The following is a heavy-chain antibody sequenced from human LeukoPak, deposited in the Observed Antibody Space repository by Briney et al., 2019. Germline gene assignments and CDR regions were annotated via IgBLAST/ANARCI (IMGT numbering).Heavy chain of an antibody. CDR3: ARPQSAVALPYGNFDF. Sequence: PSFQGHVTISADKSTSTAYLQWSSLKASDTAMYYCARPQSAVALPYGNFDFWGRGTLVTVSS. V-gene: IGHV5-10-1*01. D-gene: IGHD6-13*01. J-gene: IGHJ4*02.